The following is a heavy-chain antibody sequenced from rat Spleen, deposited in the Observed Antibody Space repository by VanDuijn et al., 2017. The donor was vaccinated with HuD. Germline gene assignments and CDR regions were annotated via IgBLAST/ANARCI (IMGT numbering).Heavy chain of an antibody. CDR2: ISTGGTNT. Sequence: EVQLVESGGGLVQPGWSLKLSCAASGFTFSNYYMAWVRQAPTKGLEWVAYISTGGTNTYFRDSVKGRFTISRDNAKSTLYLQKDSLRSEDTATYYCTTAGSTTDYYYAGGFDYWGQGVMVTVSS. CDR1: GFTFSNYY. CDR3: TTAGSTTDYYYAGGFDY. J-gene: IGHJ2*01. V-gene: IGHV5-27*01. D-gene: IGHD1-6*01.